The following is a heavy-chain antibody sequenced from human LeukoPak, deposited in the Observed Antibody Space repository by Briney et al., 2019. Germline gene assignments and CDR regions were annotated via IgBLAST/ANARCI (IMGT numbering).Heavy chain of an antibody. J-gene: IGHJ4*02. CDR3: ARNYYDSSGYYYNDY. CDR1: GFTFSSYA. D-gene: IGHD3-22*01. Sequence: PGGSLRLSCSASGFTFSSYAMHWIRQRPGTGQEYVSAISSNGGSTYYADSVKGRFTISRDNSKNTLYLQMSSLRAEDTAVYYCARNYYDSSGYYYNDYWGQGTLVTVSS. CDR2: ISSNGGST. V-gene: IGHV3-64D*06.